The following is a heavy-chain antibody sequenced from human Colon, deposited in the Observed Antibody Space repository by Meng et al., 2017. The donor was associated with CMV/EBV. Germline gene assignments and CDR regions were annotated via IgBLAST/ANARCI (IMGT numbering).Heavy chain of an antibody. CDR2: IYYSGST. Sequence: SETLSLTCTVSGDSITTYYWSWIRQPPGKGLEWLGYIYYSGSTNYNPSLKSRVSISVDTSKRHFSLKLSSVTAADTAVYYCATAKRGTFDYWGPGTLVTVSS. V-gene: IGHV4-59*01. D-gene: IGHD3-16*01. J-gene: IGHJ4*02. CDR3: ATAKRGTFDY. CDR1: GDSITTYY.